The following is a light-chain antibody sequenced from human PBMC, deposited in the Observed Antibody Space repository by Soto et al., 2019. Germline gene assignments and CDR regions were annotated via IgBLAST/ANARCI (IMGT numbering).Light chain of an antibody. CDR3: QQYGNSPRT. V-gene: IGKV3-20*01. Sequence: EIVLTQSPGTLSLSPGERATLSCRASQSVNSNFLAWHQQKPGQAPRLLISGASNRATGIPDRFSGSGSGTDFTLTISRLEPGDFAVYYCQQYGNSPRTFGQGTKVDIK. J-gene: IGKJ1*01. CDR2: GAS. CDR1: QSVNSNF.